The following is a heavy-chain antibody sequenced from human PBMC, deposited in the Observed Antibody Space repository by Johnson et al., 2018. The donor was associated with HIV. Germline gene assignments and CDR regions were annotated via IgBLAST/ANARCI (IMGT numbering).Heavy chain of an antibody. CDR3: AKDHGVVGSWQAFDI. V-gene: IGHV3-66*01. Sequence: VQLVESGGGLVQPGGSLRLSCAASGITVSSNYMSWVRQAPGKGLEWVSVIFSVGDVYYADSVKGRFTISRANSKNTRYLQMNSLRAEDTAVYYCAKDHGVVGSWQAFDIWGQGTMVTVS. CDR1: GITVSSNY. D-gene: IGHD6-13*01. CDR2: IFSVGDV. J-gene: IGHJ3*02.